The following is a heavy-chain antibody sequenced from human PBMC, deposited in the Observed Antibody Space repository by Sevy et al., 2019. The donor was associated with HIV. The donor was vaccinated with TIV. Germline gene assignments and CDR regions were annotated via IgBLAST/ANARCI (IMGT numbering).Heavy chain of an antibody. Sequence: GGSLRLSCAASGFTFSSYGMHWVRQAPGKGLEWVAVISYDGSNKYYADSVKGRFTISRDNSENTLYLQMNSLRAEDTAVYYCARGPTYYYDSSRYDWFDPWGQGTLVTVSS. D-gene: IGHD3-22*01. CDR2: ISYDGSNK. CDR3: ARGPTYYYDSSRYDWFDP. V-gene: IGHV3-30*03. CDR1: GFTFSSYG. J-gene: IGHJ5*02.